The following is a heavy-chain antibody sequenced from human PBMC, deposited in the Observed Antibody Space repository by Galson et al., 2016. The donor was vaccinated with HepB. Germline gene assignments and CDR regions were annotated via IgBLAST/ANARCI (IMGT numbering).Heavy chain of an antibody. D-gene: IGHD1-26*01. CDR1: GFTFSNYA. J-gene: IGHJ4*02. CDR3: ARDSSGSHVDQFDS. Sequence: SLRLSCAASGFTFSNYAMSWVRQAPAKGLEWVSVVSGGGGVTYYADSVKGRFTISRDNSKITLFLQMNSLRAEDTAFYYCARDSSGSHVDQFDSWGQGTLVTVSS. V-gene: IGHV3-23*01. CDR2: VSGGGGVT.